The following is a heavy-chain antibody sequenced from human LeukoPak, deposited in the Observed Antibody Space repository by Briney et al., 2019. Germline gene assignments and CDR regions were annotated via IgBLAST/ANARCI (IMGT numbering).Heavy chain of an antibody. V-gene: IGHV3-23*01. D-gene: IGHD1-26*01. J-gene: IGHJ2*01. CDR1: GFTFSSYA. CDR3: AKKPLWDFWYFDL. Sequence: PGGSLRLSCAASGFTFSSYAMSWVRQAPGKGLEWVSGISASGDSTYYADSVKGRITVSRDNSKNTLYLQMNSLRAEDTAVYYCAKKPLWDFWYFDLWGRGTLVIVSS. CDR2: ISASGDST.